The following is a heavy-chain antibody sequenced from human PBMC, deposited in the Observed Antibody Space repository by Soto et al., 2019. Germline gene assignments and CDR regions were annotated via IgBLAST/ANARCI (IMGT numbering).Heavy chain of an antibody. D-gene: IGHD1-26*01. CDR1: AYTFTSYY. CDR3: TRAQRLREPREYGMDV. Sequence: GSGLTVSYNTYAYTFTSYYMHLVRQAPGQGLEWMGIINPNAVSTSDAQKFEGRVTMTRDTTTSPFYMELSTLRSEDTDVYYCTRAQRLREPREYGMDVWGQGTPVTVSS. CDR2: INPNAVST. J-gene: IGHJ6*02. V-gene: IGHV1-46*01.